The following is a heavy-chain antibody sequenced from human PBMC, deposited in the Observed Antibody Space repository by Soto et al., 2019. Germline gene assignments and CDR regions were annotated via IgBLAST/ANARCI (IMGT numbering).Heavy chain of an antibody. CDR3: ARGDFDSSANYYAGWFDP. CDR2: TNPSEGST. V-gene: IGHV1-46*02. D-gene: IGHD3-22*01. Sequence: ASVKVSCKASGYTFHNYGVSWVRQAPGQGLEWMGITNPSEGSTNYARKFQGRVTMTRDTSISTAYMELSRLRSDDTAVYYCARGDFDSSANYYAGWFDPWGQGTLVTVSS. CDR1: GYTFHNYG. J-gene: IGHJ5*02.